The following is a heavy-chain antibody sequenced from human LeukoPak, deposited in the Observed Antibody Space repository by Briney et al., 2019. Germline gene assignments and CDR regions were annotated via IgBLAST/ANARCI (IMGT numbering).Heavy chain of an antibody. CDR3: ARDRSYYYGSGSFDY. J-gene: IGHJ4*02. CDR2: INPNSGGT. D-gene: IGHD3-10*01. V-gene: IGHV1-2*02. Sequence: ASVKVSCKASGYTFTGYYMHWVRQAPGQGLEWMGWINPNSGGTNYAQKFQCRGTMTRDTSISTAYMELSRLRSDDTAVYYCARDRSYYYGSGSFDYWGQGTLVTVSS. CDR1: GYTFTGYY.